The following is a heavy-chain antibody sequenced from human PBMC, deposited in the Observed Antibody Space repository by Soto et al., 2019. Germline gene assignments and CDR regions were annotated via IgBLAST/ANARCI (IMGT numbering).Heavy chain of an antibody. CDR3: ARRRDIAAAWVDP. V-gene: IGHV4-59*08. J-gene: IGHJ5*02. D-gene: IGHD6-13*01. CDR2: IYYSGST. CDR1: GCSISSYY. Sequence: PSETLSLTCTVSGCSISSYYWSWIRQPPGKGLEWIGYIYYSGSTNYNPSLKSRVTISVDTSENQFSLKLSSVTAADTAVYYCARRRDIAAAWVDPWGQGTLVTVSS.